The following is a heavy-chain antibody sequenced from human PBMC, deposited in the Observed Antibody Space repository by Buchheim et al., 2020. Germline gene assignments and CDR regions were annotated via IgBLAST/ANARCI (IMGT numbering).Heavy chain of an antibody. V-gene: IGHV4-39*07. CDR2: IYYSGSA. Sequence: QLQLQESGPGLVNPSETLSLTCTVSGGSINNSTYYWDWIRQPPGKGLEWIGSIYYSGSAYYNPSLKSRVTISVDTSKNQFSLKLTSVTAADTAMYYCARDAGVAVAFNWFDPWGQGTL. CDR3: ARDAGVAVAFNWFDP. J-gene: IGHJ5*02. D-gene: IGHD6-19*01. CDR1: GGSINNSTYY.